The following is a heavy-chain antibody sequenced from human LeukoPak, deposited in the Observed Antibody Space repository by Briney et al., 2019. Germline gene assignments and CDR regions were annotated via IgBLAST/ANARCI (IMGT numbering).Heavy chain of an antibody. V-gene: IGHV3-30*02. D-gene: IGHD2-21*02. CDR1: GFTFSSYG. J-gene: IGHJ1*01. CDR2: IRYDGSNK. CDR3: AKAGAYCGGDCSYFQH. Sequence: PGGSLRLSCAASGFTFSSYGMHWVRQAPGKGLEWVAFIRYDGSNKYYADSVKCRFTISRDNSKNTLYLQMNSLRAEDTAVYYCAKAGAYCGGDCSYFQHWGQGTLVTVSS.